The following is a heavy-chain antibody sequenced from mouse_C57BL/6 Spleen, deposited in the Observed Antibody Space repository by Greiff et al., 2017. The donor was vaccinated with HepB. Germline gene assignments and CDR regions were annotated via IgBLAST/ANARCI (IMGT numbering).Heavy chain of an antibody. J-gene: IGHJ4*01. D-gene: IGHD2-5*01. CDR2: ISSGSSTI. CDR3: ARGSNYLYYDAMDY. Sequence: EVKLEESGGGLVKPGGSLKLSCAASGFTFSDYGMHWVRQAPEKGLEWVAYISSGSSTIYYADTVKGRFTISRDNAKTTLFLQMTSLRSEDTAMYYCARGSNYLYYDAMDYWGQGTSVTVSS. CDR1: GFTFSDYG. V-gene: IGHV5-17*01.